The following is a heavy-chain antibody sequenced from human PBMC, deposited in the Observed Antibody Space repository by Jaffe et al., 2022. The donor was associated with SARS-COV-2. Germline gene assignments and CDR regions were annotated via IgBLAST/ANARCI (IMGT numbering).Heavy chain of an antibody. CDR2: IKQDGSEK. CDR1: GFTFSSYW. J-gene: IGHJ6*02. CDR3: ARIGIAAAAPLVISYYYGMDV. V-gene: IGHV3-7*01. Sequence: EVQLVESGGGLVQPGGSLRLSCAASGFTFSSYWMSWVRQAPGKGLEWVANIKQDGSEKYYVDSVKGRFTISRDNAKNSLYLQMNSLRAEDTAVYYCARIGIAAAAPLVISYYYGMDVWGQGTTVTVSS. D-gene: IGHD6-13*01.